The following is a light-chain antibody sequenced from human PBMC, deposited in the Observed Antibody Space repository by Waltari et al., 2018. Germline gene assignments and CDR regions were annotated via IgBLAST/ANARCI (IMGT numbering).Light chain of an antibody. CDR2: PAS. CDR3: QQVNNYPAT. V-gene: IGKV1-9*01. J-gene: IGKJ5*01. Sequence: DIQFPQYPSFLSASVGDTVTITCRASQCINTSLAVYQQEPGKAPKHLIYPASTLQSGVPSRFSGSRSGAEFTLTISSLQPEDFVIYYCQQVNNYPATFGQGTRLEIK. CDR1: QCINTS.